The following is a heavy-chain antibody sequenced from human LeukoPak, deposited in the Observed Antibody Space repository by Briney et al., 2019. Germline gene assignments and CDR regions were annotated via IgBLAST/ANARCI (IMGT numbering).Heavy chain of an antibody. CDR2: IFYSGST. D-gene: IGHD5-12*01. Sequence: SETLSLTCTVSGGSISSHYWTWIRQPPGKGLECIGYIFYSGSTNYNPSLKSRVTISVDTSKNQFSLKLSSVTAADTAMYYCARDSGFGGYGKWGQGTLVTVSS. J-gene: IGHJ4*02. CDR3: ARDSGFGGYGK. CDR1: GGSISSHY. V-gene: IGHV4-59*11.